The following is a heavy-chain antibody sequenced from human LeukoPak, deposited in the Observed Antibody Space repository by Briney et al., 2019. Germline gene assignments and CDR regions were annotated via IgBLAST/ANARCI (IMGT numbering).Heavy chain of an antibody. Sequence: GGSLSPSCCTPGFTLISYVVPWVRQAPGKGLEYVSAISSNGGSTYYADSVKGRFTISRDNSKNTLYLQMSSLRAEDTAVYYCGIDRAEVSRVVDYRGQGTLVTVSS. D-gene: IGHD3-22*01. J-gene: IGHJ4*02. CDR2: ISSNGGST. CDR1: GFTLISYV. CDR3: GIDRAEVSRVVDY. V-gene: IGHV3-64D*09.